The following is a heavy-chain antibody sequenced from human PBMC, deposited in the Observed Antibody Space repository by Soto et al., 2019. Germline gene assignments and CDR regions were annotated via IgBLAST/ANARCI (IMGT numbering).Heavy chain of an antibody. CDR3: AREPSDYYYGMDV. CDR1: GYSFTSYW. J-gene: IGHJ6*02. D-gene: IGHD1-1*01. Sequence: GESLKISCKGSGYSFTSYWIGSVRQMPGKGLEWMGIIYPGDSDTRYSPSFQGQVTISADKSISTAYLQWSSLKASDTAMYYCAREPSDYYYGMDVWGQGTTVTVSS. CDR2: IYPGDSDT. V-gene: IGHV5-51*03.